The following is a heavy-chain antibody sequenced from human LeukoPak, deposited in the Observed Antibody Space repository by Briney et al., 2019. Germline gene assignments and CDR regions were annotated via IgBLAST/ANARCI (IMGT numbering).Heavy chain of an antibody. CDR1: GGSISSSSYY. J-gene: IGHJ6*02. V-gene: IGHV4-39*07. CDR3: ARLRFTDYYYYGMDV. CDR2: IYYSGGT. D-gene: IGHD3-10*01. Sequence: PSETLSLTCTVSGGSISSSSYYWGWIRQPPGKGLEWIGSIYYSGGTYYNPSLKSRVTISVDTSKNQFSLKLSSVTAADTAVYYCARLRFTDYYYYGMDVWGQGTTVTVSS.